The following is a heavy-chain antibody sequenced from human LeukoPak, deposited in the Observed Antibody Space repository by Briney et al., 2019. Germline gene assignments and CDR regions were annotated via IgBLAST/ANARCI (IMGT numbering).Heavy chain of an antibody. V-gene: IGHV3-23*01. J-gene: IGHJ4*02. CDR1: GFNFPSQA. D-gene: IGHD3-10*01. CDR2: VSGSGRST. Sequence: GGSLRLSCAASGFNFPSQAMSWVRQTPGKGLEWVSVVSGSGRSTFYADSVQGRFTTSRDNSKNTLYLRMNSLRAEDTALYFCARHEGAWFGELSLWGQGTLVTVSS. CDR3: ARHEGAWFGELSL.